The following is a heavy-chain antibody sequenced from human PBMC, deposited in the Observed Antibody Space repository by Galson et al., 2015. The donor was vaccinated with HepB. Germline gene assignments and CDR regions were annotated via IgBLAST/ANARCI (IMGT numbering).Heavy chain of an antibody. CDR3: ARDNLYSVGPTFDY. CDR2: ISWNSDNI. D-gene: IGHD5-18*01. CDR1: GFTFDDYA. Sequence: SLRLSCAASGFTFDDYAMHWVRQAPGKGLEWVSGISWNSDNIDYADSVKGRFTISRDNAKNSLYLQMNSLRGEDTALYYCARDNLYSVGPTFDYWGQGTLVTVSS. V-gene: IGHV3-9*01. J-gene: IGHJ4*02.